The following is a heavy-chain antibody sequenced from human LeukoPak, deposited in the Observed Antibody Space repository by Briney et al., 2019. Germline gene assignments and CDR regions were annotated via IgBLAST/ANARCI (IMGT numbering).Heavy chain of an antibody. D-gene: IGHD5-18*01. CDR3: ARFQNSYTYADY. J-gene: IGHJ4*02. V-gene: IGHV3-11*06. Sequence: DSVKGRFTISRDNAKNSLYLQMNSLRAEDTAVYYCARFQNSYTYADYWGQGTLVTVSS.